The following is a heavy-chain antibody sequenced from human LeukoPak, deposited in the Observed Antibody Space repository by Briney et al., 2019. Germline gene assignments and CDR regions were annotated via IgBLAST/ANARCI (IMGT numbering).Heavy chain of an antibody. CDR3: ARAPSEIGGYYPEYFRH. Sequence: GGSLRLSCAASGFSFSSYWMHWVRQAPGKELVWVSRIKSDGKTNYADSVKGRFTISRDNAKNTVSLQMNSLRAEDTGVYYCARAPSEIGGYYPEYFRHWGQGTLVTVSS. D-gene: IGHD3-22*01. CDR2: IKSDGKT. CDR1: GFSFSSYW. V-gene: IGHV3-74*01. J-gene: IGHJ1*01.